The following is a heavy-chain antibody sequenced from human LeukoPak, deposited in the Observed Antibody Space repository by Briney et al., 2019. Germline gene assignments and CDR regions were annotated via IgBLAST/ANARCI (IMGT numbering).Heavy chain of an antibody. V-gene: IGHV3-23*01. Sequence: SGGSLRLSCAASGFTFSSYAMSWVRQAPGKGPEWVSAISGSGGSTYYADSVKGRFTISRDNSKNTLYLQMNSLRAEDTAVYYCAKDRRYSSGWYYFDYWGQGTLVTVSS. D-gene: IGHD6-19*01. J-gene: IGHJ4*02. CDR3: AKDRRYSSGWYYFDY. CDR2: ISGSGGST. CDR1: GFTFSSYA.